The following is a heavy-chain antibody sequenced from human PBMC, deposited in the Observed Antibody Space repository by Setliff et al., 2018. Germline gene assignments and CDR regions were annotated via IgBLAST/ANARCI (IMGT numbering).Heavy chain of an antibody. CDR3: ARHPYYYGSGTYLDNNNRWFDP. J-gene: IGHJ5*02. CDR2: IYPGDSIT. D-gene: IGHD3-10*01. Sequence: GESLKISCKGSGYSFSTCWIGWVRQMPGKGLEWMGIIYPGDSITRYSPSFQGQVTISVDKSINTAYLQWSSLRASDTAIYYCARHPYYYGSGTYLDNNNRWFDPWGQGTLVTVPQ. V-gene: IGHV5-51*01. CDR1: GYSFSTCW.